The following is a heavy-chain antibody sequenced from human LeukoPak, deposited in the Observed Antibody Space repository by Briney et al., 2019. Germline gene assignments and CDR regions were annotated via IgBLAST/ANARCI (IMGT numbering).Heavy chain of an antibody. Sequence: SETLSLTCDVYGGSLSGFYWIWIRQSPGTGLQWIGEINDSGSTNYNPSLESRVTISLDTSKSQLSLKVTSVTAADTAVYFCARGGGLQWRGGFRRRYSYFYMDVWGKGTTVTVS. D-gene: IGHD6-19*01. CDR3: ARGGGLQWRGGFRRRYSYFYMDV. CDR2: INDSGST. CDR1: GGSLSGFY. V-gene: IGHV4-34*01. J-gene: IGHJ6*03.